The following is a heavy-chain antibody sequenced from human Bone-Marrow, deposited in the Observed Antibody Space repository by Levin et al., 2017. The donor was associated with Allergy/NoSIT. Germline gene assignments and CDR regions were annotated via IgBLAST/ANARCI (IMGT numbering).Heavy chain of an antibody. CDR2: IRSKAYGGTT. V-gene: IGHV3-49*03. J-gene: IGHJ4*02. Sequence: GESLKISCTASGFTFGDYAMSWFRQAPGKGLEWVGFIRSKAYGGTTEYAASVKGRFTISRDDSKSIAYLQMNSLKTEDTAVYYCTRDPIDYGGNPAFDYWGQGTLVTVSS. CDR3: TRDPIDYGGNPAFDY. D-gene: IGHD4-23*01. CDR1: GFTFGDYA.